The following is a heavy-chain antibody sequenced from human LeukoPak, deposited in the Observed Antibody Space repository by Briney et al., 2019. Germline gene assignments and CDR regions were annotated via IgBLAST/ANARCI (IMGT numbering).Heavy chain of an antibody. CDR2: INPNSGGT. J-gene: IGHJ6*03. V-gene: IGHV1-2*02. CDR3: ARNFGSAYYYYYMDV. D-gene: IGHD3-3*01. CDR1: GYTFTGYY. Sequence: ASVKVSCKASGYTFTGYYMHWVRQAPGQGLEWMGWINPNSGGTNYAQKFQGRVTMTRDTSISTAYMELSRLRSDDTAVYYCARNFGSAYYYYYMDVWGKGTTVTISS.